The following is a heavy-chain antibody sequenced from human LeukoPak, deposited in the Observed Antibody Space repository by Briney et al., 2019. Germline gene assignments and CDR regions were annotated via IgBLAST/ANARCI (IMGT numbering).Heavy chain of an antibody. D-gene: IGHD3-3*01. J-gene: IGHJ6*02. V-gene: IGHV4-59*01. CDR2: IYYSGST. Sequence: ASETLSLTCTVSGGSISSYYWSWIRQPPGKGLEWIGYIYYSGSTNYNPSLKSRVTISVDTSKNQFSLKLSSVTAADTAVYYCARDQSRYDFWSGYSYGMDAWGQGTTVTVSS. CDR3: ARDQSRYDFWSGYSYGMDA. CDR1: GGSISSYY.